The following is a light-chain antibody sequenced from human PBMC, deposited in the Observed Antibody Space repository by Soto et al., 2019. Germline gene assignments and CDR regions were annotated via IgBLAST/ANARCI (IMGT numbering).Light chain of an antibody. CDR2: GAS. CDR3: QQYNDWPPLT. V-gene: IGKV3-15*01. J-gene: IGKJ4*01. Sequence: EIVMTQSPATLSVSPGERATLSCRASQSVRSNLAWYQQKASQAPRLLIYGASTRATGIPARFSGSGSRTVFTLTISSLQPEDFAVYYCQQYNDWPPLTFXGGTKLDIK. CDR1: QSVRSN.